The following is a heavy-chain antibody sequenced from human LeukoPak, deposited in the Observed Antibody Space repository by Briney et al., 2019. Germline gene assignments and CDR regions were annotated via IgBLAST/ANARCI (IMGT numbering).Heavy chain of an antibody. D-gene: IGHD3-22*01. Sequence: SVKVSCKASGGTFSSYAISWVRQAPGQGLEWMGRIIPILGIANYARKFQGRVTITADKSTSTAYMELSSLRSEDTAVYYCAGFPITMIVVALWGQGTLVTVSS. V-gene: IGHV1-69*04. CDR2: IIPILGIA. CDR1: GGTFSSYA. J-gene: IGHJ4*02. CDR3: AGFPITMIVVAL.